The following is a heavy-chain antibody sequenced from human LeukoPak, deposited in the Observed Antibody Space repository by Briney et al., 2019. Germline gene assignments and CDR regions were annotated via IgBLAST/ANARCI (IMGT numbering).Heavy chain of an antibody. J-gene: IGHJ4*02. CDR1: GYSISSGYY. D-gene: IGHD4-17*01. CDR3: ARGFPVHGDYVYSEQSDH. Sequence: SETLSLTCTVSGYSISSGYYWGWIRQPPGKGLEWIGSIYHSGSTYYNPSLKSRVTISVDTSKNQFSLKLSSVTAADTAVYYCARGFPVHGDYVYSEQSDHWGQGTLVTVSS. CDR2: IYHSGST. V-gene: IGHV4-38-2*02.